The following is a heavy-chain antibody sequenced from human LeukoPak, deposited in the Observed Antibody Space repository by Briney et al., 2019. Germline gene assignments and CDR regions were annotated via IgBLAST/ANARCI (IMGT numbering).Heavy chain of an antibody. V-gene: IGHV3-33*01. D-gene: IGHD4-23*01. J-gene: IGHJ4*02. CDR3: AREAPDYGGNSFDY. CDR2: IWYDGSNK. Sequence: PGGSLRLSCAASGFTFSSYGMRWVRQAPGKGLEWVAVIWYDGSNKYYADSVKGRFTISRDNSKNTLYLQMNSLRAEDTAVYYCAREAPDYGGNSFDYWGQGTLVTVSS. CDR1: GFTFSSYG.